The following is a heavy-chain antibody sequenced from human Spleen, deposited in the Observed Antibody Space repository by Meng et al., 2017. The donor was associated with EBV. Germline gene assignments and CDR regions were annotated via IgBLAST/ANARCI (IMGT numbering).Heavy chain of an antibody. D-gene: IGHD3-16*01. CDR2: INPSTGVP. J-gene: IGHJ4*02. V-gene: IGHV7-4-1*02. Sequence: VLLGQSGAELKEPGAPVKVSCKAAGYTVSEFPVNWVRQAPGQGLEWMGWINPSTGVPTYGHNFTGRFVFSLDTSVSTAYLQISTLKTEDTAVYYCSRGTSSVMPYWGQGTLVTVSS. CDR3: SRGTSSVMPY. CDR1: GYTVSEFP.